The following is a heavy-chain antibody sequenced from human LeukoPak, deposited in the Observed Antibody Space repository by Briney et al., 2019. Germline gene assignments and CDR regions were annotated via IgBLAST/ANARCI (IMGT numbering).Heavy chain of an antibody. Sequence: SETLSLTCTVSGGSISSYYWSWIRQPPGKGLEWIGYIYYSGSTNYNPSLKSRVTISVDTSKNQFSLKLSSVTVADTAVYYCARAKYYYDSSGYPPHFDYWGQGTLVTVSS. V-gene: IGHV4-59*01. CDR1: GGSISSYY. CDR3: ARAKYYYDSSGYPPHFDY. J-gene: IGHJ4*02. CDR2: IYYSGST. D-gene: IGHD3-22*01.